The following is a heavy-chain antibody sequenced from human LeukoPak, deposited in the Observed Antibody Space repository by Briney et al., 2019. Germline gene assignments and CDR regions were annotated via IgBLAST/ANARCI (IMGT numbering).Heavy chain of an antibody. CDR3: ARPRFGYCSGGSCYHPFDY. Sequence: SETLSLTCAVYGGSFSGYYWSWIRQPPGKGLEWIGEINHSGSTNYNPSLKSRVTISVDTSKNQFSLKLSPVTAADTAVYYCARPRFGYCSGGSCYHPFDYWGQGTLVTVSS. V-gene: IGHV4-34*01. CDR2: INHSGST. CDR1: GGSFSGYY. D-gene: IGHD2-15*01. J-gene: IGHJ4*02.